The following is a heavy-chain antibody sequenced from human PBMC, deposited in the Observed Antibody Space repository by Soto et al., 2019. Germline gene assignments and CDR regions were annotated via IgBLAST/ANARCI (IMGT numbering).Heavy chain of an antibody. D-gene: IGHD2-21*01. CDR1: GYTFSNFV. Sequence: GASVKVSCKASGYTFSNFVISWVRQAPGEGLEWMGWISPNSEKTKIAQRFQGRVTMTTDISTSTSYLELRGLTSDDTAVYYCTKDVYMAVLCFEGFVDGLWGR. J-gene: IGHJ2*01. CDR2: ISPNSEKT. V-gene: IGHV1-18*01. CDR3: TKDVYMAVLCFEGFVDGL.